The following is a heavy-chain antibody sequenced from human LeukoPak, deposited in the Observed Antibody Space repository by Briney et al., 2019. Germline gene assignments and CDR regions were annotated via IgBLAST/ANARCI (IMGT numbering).Heavy chain of an antibody. D-gene: IGHD1-20*01. J-gene: IGHJ6*03. Sequence: GGSLRLSCAASGFTVSSNYMSWVRQAPGKGLEWGSVIYSGGSTYYADSVKGRFTISRDNSKNTLYLQMNSLRAEDTAVYYCARDVHITGTYRDYYYMDVWGKGTTVTASS. V-gene: IGHV3-53*01. CDR3: ARDVHITGTYRDYYYMDV. CDR2: IYSGGST. CDR1: GFTVSSNY.